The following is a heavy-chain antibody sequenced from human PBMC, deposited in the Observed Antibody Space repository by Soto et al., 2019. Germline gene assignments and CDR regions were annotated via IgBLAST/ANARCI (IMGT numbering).Heavy chain of an antibody. CDR2: ISGSGGST. J-gene: IGHJ4*02. V-gene: IGHV3-23*01. CDR1: GFTFSSYA. D-gene: IGHD3-9*01. CDR3: AKDNMNDILTGYYPYYFDY. Sequence: GGSLSLSCAASGFTFSSYAMSWVRQAPGKGLEWVSAISGSGGSTYYADSVKGRFTISRDNSKNTLYLQMNSLRAEDTAVYYCAKDNMNDILTGYYPYYFDYWGQGTLVTVSS.